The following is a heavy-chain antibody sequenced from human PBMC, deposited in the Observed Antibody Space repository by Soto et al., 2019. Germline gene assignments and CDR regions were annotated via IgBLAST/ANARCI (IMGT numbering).Heavy chain of an antibody. J-gene: IGHJ4*02. Sequence: SETLSLTCAVYGGSFSGYYWSWIRQPPGKGLEWIGEINHSGSTNYNPSLKSRVTISVDTSKNQFSLKLSSVTAADTAVYYCARSPFTIFGVITQYYFDYWGQGTLVTVSS. CDR3: ARSPFTIFGVITQYYFDY. D-gene: IGHD3-3*01. CDR1: GGSFSGYY. CDR2: INHSGST. V-gene: IGHV4-34*01.